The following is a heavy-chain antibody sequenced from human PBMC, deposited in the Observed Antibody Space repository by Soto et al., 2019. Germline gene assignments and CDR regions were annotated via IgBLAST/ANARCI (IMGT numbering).Heavy chain of an antibody. CDR3: AHRRNVELGPLRLFDY. D-gene: IGHD2-15*01. Sequence: QITLKESGPTLVKPTQTLTLTCTFSGFSLSTSGVGVGRIRQPPGEALEWLALIYWDDDKRYSPSLKSRLTITKDTSKNQVVLTMTDMDPVDTATYFCAHRRNVELGPLRLFDYWGQGTQVTVSS. V-gene: IGHV2-5*02. CDR2: IYWDDDK. CDR1: GFSLSTSGVG. J-gene: IGHJ4*02.